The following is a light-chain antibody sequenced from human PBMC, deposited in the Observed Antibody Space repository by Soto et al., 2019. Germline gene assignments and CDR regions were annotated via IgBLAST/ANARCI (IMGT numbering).Light chain of an antibody. Sequence: DIVMTQSPDSLAVSLGERATINCKSSQSVLYISNNKNYLAWYQQNPGQPPKLLIYWASTRESGVPDRFSGSGSGTDFTLTISSLQAEDVAVYYCQQYYSTPLTFGGGTKFDIK. CDR3: QQYYSTPLT. J-gene: IGKJ4*01. CDR1: QSVLYISNNKNY. V-gene: IGKV4-1*01. CDR2: WAS.